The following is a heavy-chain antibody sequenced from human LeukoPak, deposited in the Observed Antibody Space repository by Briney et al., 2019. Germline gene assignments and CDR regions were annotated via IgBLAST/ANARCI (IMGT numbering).Heavy chain of an antibody. J-gene: IGHJ4*02. CDR1: GFTFSSYS. Sequence: AGGSLRLSCAASGFTFSSYSVIWARQAPGKGLEWVSYVSSSGTTTYYADSVKGRFIISRDNGKNLVSLQMNSLRDEDTAVYYCARADRDGNKRFLDWGQGTLVTVSS. D-gene: IGHD5-24*01. CDR2: VSSSGTTT. V-gene: IGHV3-48*02. CDR3: ARADRDGNKRFLD.